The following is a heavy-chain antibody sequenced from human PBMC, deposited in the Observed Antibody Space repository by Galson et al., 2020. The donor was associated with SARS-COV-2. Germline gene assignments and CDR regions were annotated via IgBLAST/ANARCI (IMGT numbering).Heavy chain of an antibody. J-gene: IGHJ5*02. CDR1: GGSISSGSYY. CDR3: ARDSGPAAGWFGP. Sequence: SETLSLICTVSGGSISSGSYYWSWIRQPAGKGLEWIGRIYTSGSTNYNPSLKSRVTISVDTSKNQFSLKLSSVTAADTAVYYCARDSGPAAGWFGPWGQGTLVTVSS. CDR2: IYTSGST. V-gene: IGHV4-61*02.